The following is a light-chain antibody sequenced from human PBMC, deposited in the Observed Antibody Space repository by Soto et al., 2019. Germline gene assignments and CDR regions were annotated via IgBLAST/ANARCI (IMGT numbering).Light chain of an antibody. CDR2: KAS. CDR1: QTISSW. J-gene: IGKJ1*01. CDR3: QHYNSYSEA. V-gene: IGKV1-5*03. Sequence: DIQMTQSPSTLSGSVGDRVTITCGASQTISSWLAWYQKKPGKAPKLLIYKASTLKSGVPSRLRGSGYGTELTITISSMKTDDFETYYCQHYNSYSEAFGHGTKVDI.